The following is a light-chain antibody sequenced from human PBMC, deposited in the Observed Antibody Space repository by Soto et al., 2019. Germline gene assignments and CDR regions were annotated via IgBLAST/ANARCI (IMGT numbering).Light chain of an antibody. J-gene: IGKJ2*01. CDR3: QQSNKWPLT. V-gene: IGKV3-15*01. CDR1: QSVGSY. CDR2: ETS. Sequence: DIVMTQSPDTLSVSPGDRVALSCWASQSVGSYLAWYQQKPGQAPRLLIYETSTRATGIPARFSGSGSGTEFALTISGLQSEDFAVYYCQQSNKWPLTFGQGTKLEIK.